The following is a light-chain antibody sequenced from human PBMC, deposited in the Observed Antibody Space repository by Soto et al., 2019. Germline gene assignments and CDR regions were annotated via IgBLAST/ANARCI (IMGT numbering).Light chain of an antibody. CDR1: QDISNY. V-gene: IGKV1-33*01. J-gene: IGKJ4*02. CDR2: DAS. Sequence: DIQMTQSPSSLSASVGDRVTITCQASQDISNYLNWYQQKPGKAPKLLIYDASNLETGVPSRFSGSGSGTDFTFTISSLQPEDIATYYCQQYDNFQFGGGTKVEIK. CDR3: QQYDNFQ.